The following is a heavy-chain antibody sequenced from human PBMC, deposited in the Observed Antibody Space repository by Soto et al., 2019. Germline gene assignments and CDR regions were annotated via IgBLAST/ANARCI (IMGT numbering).Heavy chain of an antibody. Sequence: PSETLSLTCAVYGGSFSGYYWTWIRQPPGKGLEWIGQINYSGSTNYNPSLKSRVTVSVDTSKSQFSLKLSSVTAADMAVYYCAIGPTITLLRQRVRFDRWGQRTLVTFSS. CDR1: GGSFSGYY. V-gene: IGHV4-34*01. CDR3: AIGPTITLLRQRVRFDR. J-gene: IGHJ5*02. D-gene: IGHD1-20*01. CDR2: INYSGST.